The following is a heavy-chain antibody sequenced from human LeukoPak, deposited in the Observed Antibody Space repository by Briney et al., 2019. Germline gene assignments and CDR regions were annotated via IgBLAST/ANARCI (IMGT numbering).Heavy chain of an antibody. Sequence: GASVKVSCKASGYTFTSYGISWVRQAPGQGLEWMGWINPNSGGTNYAQKLQGRVTMTRDTSINTVYMELSRLRSDDTAVYYCARDPPQGAATFPPTDYWGQGTLVTVSS. V-gene: IGHV1-2*02. CDR1: GYTFTSYG. CDR3: ARDPPQGAATFPPTDY. D-gene: IGHD1-26*01. J-gene: IGHJ4*02. CDR2: INPNSGGT.